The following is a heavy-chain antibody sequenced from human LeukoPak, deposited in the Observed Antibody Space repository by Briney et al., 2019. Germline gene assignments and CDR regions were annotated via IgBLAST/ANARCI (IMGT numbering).Heavy chain of an antibody. CDR3: ARQDIAAAGAFDY. D-gene: IGHD6-13*01. CDR1: GGSVSSSSYD. V-gene: IGHV4-39*01. Sequence: SETLSLTCTVSGGSVSSSSYDWGWVRQPPGKGLEWIGNIYYSGRTYFNPSLRSRVIISIDTSKNQFSLKMTSVTAADTAVYYCARQDIAAAGAFDYWGQGTLVTVSS. J-gene: IGHJ4*02. CDR2: IYYSGRT.